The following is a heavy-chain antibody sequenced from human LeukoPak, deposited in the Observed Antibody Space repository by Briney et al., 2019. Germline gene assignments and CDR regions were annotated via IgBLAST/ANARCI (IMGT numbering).Heavy chain of an antibody. D-gene: IGHD3-22*01. V-gene: IGHV3-23*01. CDR1: GFTFSSYA. Sequence: GGSLRLSCAASGFTFSSYAMSWVRQAPGKGLEWVAGISGSGDSTYYADSVKGRFTISRANSKNTLYLQMTSLRAEDTAVYYCAKDPSRYYYDSSGPLAYWGQGTLVTVSS. J-gene: IGHJ4*02. CDR2: ISGSGDST. CDR3: AKDPSRYYYDSSGPLAY.